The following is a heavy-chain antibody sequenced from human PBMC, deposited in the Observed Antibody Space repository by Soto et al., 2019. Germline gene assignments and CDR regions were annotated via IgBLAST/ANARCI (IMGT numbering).Heavy chain of an antibody. V-gene: IGHV4-39*07. CDR2: INYSGST. D-gene: IGHD3-22*01. J-gene: IGHJ5*02. CDR3: ARVRGYYQPNWFDP. CDR1: GGSISSSSYY. Sequence: SETLSLTCTVSGGSISSSSYYWGWIRQPPGKGLEWIGNINYSGSTNYNPSLKSRVTISVDTSKNQFSLKLSSVTAADTAVYYCARVRGYYQPNWFDPWGQGTLVTVSS.